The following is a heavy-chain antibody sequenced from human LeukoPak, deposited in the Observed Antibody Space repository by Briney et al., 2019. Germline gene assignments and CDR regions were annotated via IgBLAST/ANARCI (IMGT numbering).Heavy chain of an antibody. CDR2: IYWDDDK. J-gene: IGHJ4*02. D-gene: IGHD4-17*01. Sequence: SGPTLVNPTQTLTLTCTFSGFSLNTSGVGVGWIRQPPGKALEWLALIYWDDDKYYSPSLKSRLTITEDTSKNQVVLIMTNMDPVDTATYYCAHRFVHGDYDYWGQGTLVTVSS. CDR1: GFSLNTSGVG. CDR3: AHRFVHGDYDY. V-gene: IGHV2-5*02.